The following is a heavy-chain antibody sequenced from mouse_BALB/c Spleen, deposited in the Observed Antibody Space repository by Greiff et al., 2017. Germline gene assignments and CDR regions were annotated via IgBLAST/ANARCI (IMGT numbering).Heavy chain of an antibody. V-gene: IGHV6-6*02. J-gene: IGHJ4*01. Sequence: EVKVEESGGGLVQPGGSMKLSCVASGFTFSNYWMNWVRQSPEKGLEWVAEIRLKSNNYATHYAESVKGRFTISRDDSKSSVYLQMNNLRAEDTDIYYCTTYYAMDYWGQGTSVTVSS. CDR1: GFTFSNYW. CDR3: TTYYAMDY. CDR2: IRLKSNNYAT.